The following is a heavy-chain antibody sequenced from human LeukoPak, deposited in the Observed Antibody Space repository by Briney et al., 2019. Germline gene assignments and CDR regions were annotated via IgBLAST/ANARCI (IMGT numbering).Heavy chain of an antibody. CDR3: AASGPHYYGLGSSSLFDP. V-gene: IGHV1-58*02. CDR2: IAVGSDYT. D-gene: IGHD3-10*01. Sequence: SLKVSCKASGFTFSSSVIQRVRQARVQRLEWRGCIAVGSDYTNSAQKCQERVTISRDMSATTAYLELSSLRSEDTAVYYCAASGPHYYGLGSSSLFDPWGQGTLVTVSS. J-gene: IGHJ5*02. CDR1: GFTFSSSV.